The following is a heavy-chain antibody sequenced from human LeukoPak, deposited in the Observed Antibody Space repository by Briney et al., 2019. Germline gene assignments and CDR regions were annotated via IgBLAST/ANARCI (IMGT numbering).Heavy chain of an antibody. CDR1: GGSISSYY. Sequence: SETLSLTCTVSGGSISSYYWSWIRQPPGKGLEWIGYIYYSGSTNYNPSLKSRVTISVDTSKNQFSLKLSSVTAADTAVYYCARSIPDYYDSSGYYSASFDYWDQGTLVTVSS. CDR2: IYYSGST. D-gene: IGHD3-22*01. J-gene: IGHJ4*02. CDR3: ARSIPDYYDSSGYYSASFDY. V-gene: IGHV4-59*08.